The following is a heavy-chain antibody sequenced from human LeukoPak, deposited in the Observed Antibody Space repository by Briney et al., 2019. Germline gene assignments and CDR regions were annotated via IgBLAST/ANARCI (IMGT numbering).Heavy chain of an antibody. J-gene: IGHJ6*03. CDR2: ISGSGGST. Sequence: GGSLRLSCAASGFTFSSYAMHWVRQAPGKGLEWVSAISGSGGSTYYADSVKGRFTISRDNSKNTLYLQMNSLRAEDTAVYYCAKAPASNYYYMDVWGKGTTVTVSS. D-gene: IGHD2-2*01. CDR1: GFTFSSYA. V-gene: IGHV3-23*01. CDR3: AKAPASNYYYMDV.